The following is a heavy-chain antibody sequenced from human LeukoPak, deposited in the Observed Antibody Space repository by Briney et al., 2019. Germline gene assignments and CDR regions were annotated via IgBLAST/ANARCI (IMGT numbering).Heavy chain of an antibody. CDR1: GFTVSSNY. D-gene: IGHD3-22*01. CDR2: IYSGGST. V-gene: IGHV3-53*01. CDR3: ARAGYYYDSSGYSHAFDI. Sequence: GGSLRLSCAASGFTVSSNYMSWVRQAPGKGLEWVSVIYSGGSTYYADSVKGRFTISRDNSKNTLYLQMNSLRAEDTAVYYCARAGYYYDSSGYSHAFDIWGQGTMVTVSS. J-gene: IGHJ3*02.